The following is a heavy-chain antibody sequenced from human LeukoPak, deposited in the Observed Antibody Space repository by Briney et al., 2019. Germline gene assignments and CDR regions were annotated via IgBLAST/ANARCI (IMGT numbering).Heavy chain of an antibody. CDR2: ISAYNGNT. CDR1: GYTFTSYG. J-gene: IGHJ4*02. CDR3: ARDQAGMGSLSPPDY. Sequence: ASVKVSCKASGYTFTSYGISWVRQAPGQGLEWMGWISAYNGNTNYAQKLQGRVTMTTDTSTSTAYMELRSLRSDDTAVYYCARDQAGMGSLSPPDYWGQGTLVTVSS. D-gene: IGHD3-10*01. V-gene: IGHV1-18*01.